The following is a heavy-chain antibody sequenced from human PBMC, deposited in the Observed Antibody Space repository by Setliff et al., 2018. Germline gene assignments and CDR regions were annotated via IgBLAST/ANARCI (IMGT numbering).Heavy chain of an antibody. Sequence: PSETLSLTCTVSGGSISSYYWSWIRQPPGKGLEWIGFISYSGITTYNVSLKSRVSISVDTSKNQLSLTLSSVTAADTAVYYCVREGYSEYFQDWGRGTLVTVSS. V-gene: IGHV4-59*01. CDR1: GGSISSYY. CDR2: ISYSGIT. J-gene: IGHJ1*01. CDR3: VREGYSEYFQD. D-gene: IGHD1-1*01.